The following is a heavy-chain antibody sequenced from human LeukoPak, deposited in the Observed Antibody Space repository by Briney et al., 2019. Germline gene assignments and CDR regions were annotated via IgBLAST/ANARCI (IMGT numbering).Heavy chain of an antibody. D-gene: IGHD6-13*01. Sequence: PSETPSLTCTVSGGSISSYYWSWIRQPPGKGLEWIGYIYYSGSTNYNPSLKSRVTISVDTSKNQFSLKLSSVTAADTAVYYCARSMAAAGSRRYYYYYMDVWGKGTTVTVSS. CDR1: GGSISSYY. CDR2: IYYSGST. CDR3: ARSMAAAGSRRYYYYYMDV. V-gene: IGHV4-59*01. J-gene: IGHJ6*03.